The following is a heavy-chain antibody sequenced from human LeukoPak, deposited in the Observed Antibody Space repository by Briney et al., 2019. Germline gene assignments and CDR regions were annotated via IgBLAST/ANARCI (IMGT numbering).Heavy chain of an antibody. V-gene: IGHV3-23*01. Sequence: PGGSLRLSCAASGFTFSSYGMSWVRQAPGKGLEWVSSISGGGGSTYYADSVKGRFTISRDNSKNTLYLQMNSLRAEDTALYYCVCGYPLPFDYWGQGPRSPSPQ. CDR1: GFTFSSYG. J-gene: IGHJ4*02. D-gene: IGHD3-22*01. CDR3: VCGYPLPFDY. CDR2: ISGGGGST.